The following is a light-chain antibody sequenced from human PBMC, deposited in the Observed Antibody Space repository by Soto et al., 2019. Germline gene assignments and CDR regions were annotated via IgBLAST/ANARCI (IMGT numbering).Light chain of an antibody. J-gene: IGKJ4*01. CDR1: LGISNW. CDR3: QQANSFPHT. CDR2: TGS. Sequence: DIQMTQSPSSVSASVGDRVSITCRASLGISNWLAWYQQKPGRAPKLLIYTGSSLKIGVPSRFSGTESGTHVTLTISSLQPEDVATYYCQQANSFPHTFGGGTKGEIK. V-gene: IGKV1-12*01.